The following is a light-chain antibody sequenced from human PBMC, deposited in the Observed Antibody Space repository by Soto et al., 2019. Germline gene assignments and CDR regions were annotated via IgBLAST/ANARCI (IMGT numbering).Light chain of an antibody. Sequence: DIQMTQSPSSLSASVGDRVTITCRASQSISTYLNWYQQKPGKAPKVLIFAASTLQSGVPSRFSCSGSGTDFTLTVTSLQPEYFATYYFQQSYSSPWTFGQGTRVEIK. CDR1: QSISTY. CDR2: AAS. J-gene: IGKJ1*01. CDR3: QQSYSSPWT. V-gene: IGKV1-39*01.